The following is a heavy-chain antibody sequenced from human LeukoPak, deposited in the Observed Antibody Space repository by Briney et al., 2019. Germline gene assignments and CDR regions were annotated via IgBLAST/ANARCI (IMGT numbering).Heavy chain of an antibody. CDR1: GYTFTGYY. V-gene: IGHV1-2*02. D-gene: IGHD2-2*01. CDR3: ASSLGYCSSTSCYDYMDV. CDR2: INTNSGGT. Sequence: ASVKVSCKASGYTFTGYYMHWVRQAPGQGLEWMGWINTNSGGTNYAQKFQGRVTMTRDTSISTAYMELSRLRSDDTAVYYFASSLGYCSSTSCYDYMDVWGKGTTVTISS. J-gene: IGHJ6*03.